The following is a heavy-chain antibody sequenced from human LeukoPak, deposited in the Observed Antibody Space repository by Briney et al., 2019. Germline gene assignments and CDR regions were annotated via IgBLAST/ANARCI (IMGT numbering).Heavy chain of an antibody. CDR2: IIPIFGTA. J-gene: IGHJ3*02. CDR3: ARDSPDFGVVIIGVGAFDI. CDR1: GGTFSSYA. Sequence: SVKVSCKASGGTFSSYAISWVRQAPGQGLEWMGGIIPIFGTANYAQKFQGRVTITADESTSTAYMELSSLRSEDTAVYYCARDSPDFGVVIIGVGAFDIWGQGTMVTVSS. D-gene: IGHD3-3*01. V-gene: IGHV1-69*13.